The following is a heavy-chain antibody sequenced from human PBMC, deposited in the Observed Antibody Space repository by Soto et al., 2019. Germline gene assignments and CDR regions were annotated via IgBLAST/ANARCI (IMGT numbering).Heavy chain of an antibody. CDR2: ISGYNGNT. CDR3: ARDLPPVDY. CDR1: GYTSSSYF. V-gene: IGHV1-18*01. J-gene: IGHJ4*02. Sequence: QVQLVQSGAEVKKPGASVKVSCKASGYTSSSYFISWVRQAPGQGLEWRGWISGYNGNTNDAQNLQGRVTVTTDTTRGTADMELRSLRSDDTAVYYGARDLPPVDYWGEGTLVSVSS.